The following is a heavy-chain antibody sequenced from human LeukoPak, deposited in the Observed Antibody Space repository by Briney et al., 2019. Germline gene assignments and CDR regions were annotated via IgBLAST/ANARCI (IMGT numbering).Heavy chain of an antibody. Sequence: GGSLRLSCAASGFTFDDYAMHWVRQAPGKGLEWVSGISWNSGSIGYADSVKGRFTISRDNAKNSLYLQMNSLRAEDTAVYYCARTPYSSSWSDAFDIWGQGTMVTVSS. V-gene: IGHV3-9*01. D-gene: IGHD6-13*01. CDR2: ISWNSGSI. J-gene: IGHJ3*02. CDR3: ARTPYSSSWSDAFDI. CDR1: GFTFDDYA.